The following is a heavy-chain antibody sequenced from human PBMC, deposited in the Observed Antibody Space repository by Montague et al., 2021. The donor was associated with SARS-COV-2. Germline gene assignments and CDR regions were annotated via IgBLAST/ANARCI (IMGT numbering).Heavy chain of an antibody. Sequence: SETLSLTCTVSGASIRSSGHYWGWIRQPSGKGLEWIGSIYYTGSSYYTPSLTSRLTISVDTSRYQFSLELTSVTAADTAIYYCARASGFDNCGYVSRLRTYYFDYWGQGLLVTVSS. CDR2: IYYTGSS. V-gene: IGHV4-39*07. CDR3: ARASGFDNCGYVSRLRTYYFDY. CDR1: GASIRSSGHY. D-gene: IGHD3-22*01. J-gene: IGHJ4*02.